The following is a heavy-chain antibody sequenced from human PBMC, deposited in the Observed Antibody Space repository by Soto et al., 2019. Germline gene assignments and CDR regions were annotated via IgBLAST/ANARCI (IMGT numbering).Heavy chain of an antibody. V-gene: IGHV4-39*01. CDR2: IYYSGST. Sequence: QLQLQESGPGLVKPSETLSLTCTVSGGSISSSSYFWGWIRQPPGKGLEWIGSIYYSGSTYYNPSLXSXVXIXXATSKNQFSLKLSSVTAADTAVYYCARHDWNGVDYWGQGTLVTVSS. J-gene: IGHJ4*02. CDR3: ARHDWNGVDY. CDR1: GGSISSSSYF. D-gene: IGHD1-1*01.